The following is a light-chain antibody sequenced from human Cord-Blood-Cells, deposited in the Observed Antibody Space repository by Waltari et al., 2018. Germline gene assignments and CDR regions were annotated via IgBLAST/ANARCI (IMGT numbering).Light chain of an antibody. Sequence: EIELTQSPATLSLSPGERATLSCRARQSVSSYVAWYQQKPGQARRLLIYDASNRATGIPARFSGSGSGTDFTLTISSLEPEDFAVYYCQQRSNWLTFGGGTKVEIK. CDR3: QQRSNWLT. CDR1: QSVSSY. CDR2: DAS. V-gene: IGKV3-11*01. J-gene: IGKJ4*01.